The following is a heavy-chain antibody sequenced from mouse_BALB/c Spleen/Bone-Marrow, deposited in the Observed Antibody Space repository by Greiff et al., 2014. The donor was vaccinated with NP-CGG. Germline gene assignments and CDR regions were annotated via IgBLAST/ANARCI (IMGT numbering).Heavy chain of an antibody. Sequence: VQLKHSGAELVKPGASVKLSCTASGFDIKDTYMYWVKQRPEQGLEWIGRIDPANGNTKYDPKFQDKATITADTSSNTAYLQLSSLTSEDTAVYYCARYYYGSSLFAYRGQGTLVTVSA. CDR2: IDPANGNT. D-gene: IGHD1-1*01. CDR1: GFDIKDTY. V-gene: IGHV14-3*02. J-gene: IGHJ3*01. CDR3: ARYYYGSSLFAY.